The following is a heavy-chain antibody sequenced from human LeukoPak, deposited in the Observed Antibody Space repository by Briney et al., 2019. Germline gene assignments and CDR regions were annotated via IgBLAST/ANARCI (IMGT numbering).Heavy chain of an antibody. CDR1: GVFISSYY. CDR2: MYYSGST. Sequence: SETLSLTRTVSGVFISSYYCSWLRQPPGKGLEWIGYMYYSGSTNYDPSLKSRVTISVDMSKNQFSLKLSSVTAADTAVYYCVRSSTYHLFDDWGQGTLVTVSS. CDR3: VRSSTYHLFDD. J-gene: IGHJ4*02. V-gene: IGHV4-59*08. D-gene: IGHD2-15*01.